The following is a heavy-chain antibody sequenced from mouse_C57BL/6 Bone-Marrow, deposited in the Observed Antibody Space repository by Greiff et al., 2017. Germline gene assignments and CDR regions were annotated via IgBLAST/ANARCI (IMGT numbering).Heavy chain of an antibody. Sequence: EVQLVESGGGLVQPGGSLKLSCAASGFTFSDYYMYWVRQTPEKRLEWVAYISNGGGSTYYPDTVKGRFTISRDNAKNTLYLQMSRLKSEDTAMYYCARHHDGYYYAMDYWGQGTSVTVFS. CDR1: GFTFSDYY. V-gene: IGHV5-12*01. CDR3: ARHHDGYYYAMDY. J-gene: IGHJ4*01. D-gene: IGHD2-3*01. CDR2: ISNGGGST.